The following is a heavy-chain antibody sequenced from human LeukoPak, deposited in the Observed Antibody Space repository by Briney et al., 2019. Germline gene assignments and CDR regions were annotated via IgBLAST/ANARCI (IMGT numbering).Heavy chain of an antibody. J-gene: IGHJ3*02. CDR2: IYYSGNT. D-gene: IGHD3-16*01. CDR3: ARRATWGSYFDI. V-gene: IGHV4-39*07. CDR1: GGSINSSSFY. Sequence: SETLSLTCSVSGGSINSSSFYWGWIRQPPGKGLEWIGSIYYSGNTYYKPSLKSRVKISVDKSKNHFSLKLSSVTAADTAVYYCARRATWGSYFDIWGQGTMVTVSS.